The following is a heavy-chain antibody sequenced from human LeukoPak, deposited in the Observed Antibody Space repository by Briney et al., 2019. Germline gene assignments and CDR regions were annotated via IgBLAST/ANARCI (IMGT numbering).Heavy chain of an antibody. CDR1: GFTFSDYY. Sequence: GGSLRLSCAASGFTFSDYYMSWIRQAPGKGLEWVSYISSSSSYTNYADSVKGRFTISRDNAKNSLYLQMNSLRAEDTAVCYCARVLGSSTTPAVDYWGQGTLVTVSS. J-gene: IGHJ4*02. CDR2: ISSSSSYT. V-gene: IGHV3-11*05. CDR3: ARVLGSSTTPAVDY. D-gene: IGHD2-2*01.